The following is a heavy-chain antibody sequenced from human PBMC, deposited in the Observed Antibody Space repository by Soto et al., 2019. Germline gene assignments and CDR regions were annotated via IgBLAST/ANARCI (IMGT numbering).Heavy chain of an antibody. CDR1: GYTFTSYY. V-gene: IGHV1-46*01. CDR3: ARVRNFRPSLGFDYYYYGMDV. D-gene: IGHD3-16*01. CDR2: INPSGGST. J-gene: IGHJ6*02. Sequence: SVKVSCKASGYTFTSYYMHWVRQAPGQGLEWMGIINPSGGSTSYAQKFQGRVTMTRDTSTSTVYMELSSLRSEDTAVYYCARVRNFRPSLGFDYYYYGMDVWGQGITVSVSS.